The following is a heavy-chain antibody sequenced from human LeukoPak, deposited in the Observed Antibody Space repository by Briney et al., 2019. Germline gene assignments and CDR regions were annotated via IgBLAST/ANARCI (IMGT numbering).Heavy chain of an antibody. J-gene: IGHJ6*03. D-gene: IGHD6-19*01. Sequence: GGSLRLSCAASGFILSNYWMSWVRQAPGKGLEWVANIKQDGSEKYYVDSVKGRFTISRDNAKNSLYLQMNSLRAEDTAVYYCARGAEDYYYYMDVWGKGTTVTISS. CDR1: GFILSNYW. V-gene: IGHV3-7*01. CDR3: ARGAEDYYYYMDV. CDR2: IKQDGSEK.